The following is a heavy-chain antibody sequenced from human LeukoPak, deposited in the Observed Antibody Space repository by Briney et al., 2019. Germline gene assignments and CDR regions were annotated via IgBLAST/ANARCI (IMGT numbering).Heavy chain of an antibody. CDR2: ISWNSGSI. V-gene: IGHV3-9*01. CDR3: AKDPYGSGNSNWFDP. CDR1: GFTFDDYA. J-gene: IGHJ5*02. Sequence: GGSLRLSCAASGFTFDDYAMHWVRQAPGKGLAWVSGISWNSGSIVYADSVRGRFTISRDNAKNSLYLQMNSLRAEDTALYYCAKDPYGSGNSNWFDPWGQGTLVTVSS. D-gene: IGHD3-10*01.